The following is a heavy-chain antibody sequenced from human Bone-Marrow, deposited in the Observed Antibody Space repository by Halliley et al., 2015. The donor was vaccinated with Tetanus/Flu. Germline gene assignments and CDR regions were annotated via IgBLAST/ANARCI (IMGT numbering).Heavy chain of an antibody. CDR3: ARDRYSSGSNFDH. CDR1: GGSVSSGSYY. Sequence: LTCTVSGGSVSSGSYYWSWIRQPPGKGLEWIGYIFFSGSANYNPSLKSRVTLSVDTSKNQFSLSLSSVTAADTAVYYCARDRYSSGSNFDHWGQGTLVTVSS. V-gene: IGHV4-61*01. D-gene: IGHD6-19*01. J-gene: IGHJ4*02. CDR2: IFFSGSA.